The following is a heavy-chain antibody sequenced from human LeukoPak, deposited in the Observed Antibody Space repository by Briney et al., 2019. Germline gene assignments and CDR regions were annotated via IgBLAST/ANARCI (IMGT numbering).Heavy chain of an antibody. CDR2: ISSSSSTI. CDR3: ARDHTYYDFWRPAFDI. J-gene: IGHJ3*02. Sequence: GGSLRLSCAASGFTFSRNSMNWVRQAPGKGLEWVSYISSSSSTIYYTDSVKGRFTISRDNAKNSLYLQMNSLRAEDTAVYYCARDHTYYDFWRPAFDIWGQGTMVTVSS. V-gene: IGHV3-48*01. D-gene: IGHD3-3*01. CDR1: GFTFSRNS.